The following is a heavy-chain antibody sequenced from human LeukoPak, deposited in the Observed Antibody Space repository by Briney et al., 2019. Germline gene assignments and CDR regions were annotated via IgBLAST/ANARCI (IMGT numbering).Heavy chain of an antibody. CDR2: INHSGST. CDR3: ARSGKYYEFDD. Sequence: SETLSLTCAVYGGSFSGYYWSWIRQPPGKGLEWIGEINHSGSTNYNPSLKSRVAISVDTSKNQFSLKLSSVTAADTAVYYCARSGKYYEFDDWGQGTLVTVSS. V-gene: IGHV4-34*01. D-gene: IGHD1-26*01. J-gene: IGHJ4*02. CDR1: GGSFSGYY.